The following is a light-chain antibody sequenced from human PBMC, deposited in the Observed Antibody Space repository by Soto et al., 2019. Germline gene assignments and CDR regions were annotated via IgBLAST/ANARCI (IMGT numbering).Light chain of an antibody. CDR1: SSNLGAGYD. Sequence: QAVVTQPPSVSGAPGQRVTLSCTGNSSNLGAGYDVHWCQQLPGAAPKLVIFGNRNRPSGVPERFSGSKSGTSASLAITGLQAEDEADYYCQAYDYSLTASVFGGGTKVTVL. V-gene: IGLV1-40*01. CDR3: QAYDYSLTASV. CDR2: GNR. J-gene: IGLJ3*02.